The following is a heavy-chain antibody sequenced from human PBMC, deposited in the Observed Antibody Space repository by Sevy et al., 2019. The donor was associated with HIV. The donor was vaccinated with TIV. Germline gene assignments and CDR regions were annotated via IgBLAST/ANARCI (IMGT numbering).Heavy chain of an antibody. V-gene: IGHV3-23*01. D-gene: IGHD1-26*01. CDR1: GFTFSSYA. CDR3: ARSSGSYDTYYFDY. J-gene: IGHJ4*02. CDR2: ISGSGGST. Sequence: GGSLRLSCAASGFTFSSYAMSWVRQAPGKGLEWVSAISGSGGSTYYADSVKGRFTISRDNSKNTLYLQMNSLRAEDTAVYYCARSSGSYDTYYFDYWVQGTLVTVSS.